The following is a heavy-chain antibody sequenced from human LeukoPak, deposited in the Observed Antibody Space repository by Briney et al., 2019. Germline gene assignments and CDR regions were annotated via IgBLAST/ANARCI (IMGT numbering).Heavy chain of an antibody. CDR2: LSNSGFT. Sequence: PSETLSLTCTVSGDSISSGLYSWSWIRQPPGKGLEWIGYLSNSGFTYYNPSLKSRLTISGDTSKNQFSLKLSSVTAADTAVYYCARNRPPNYFDPWGPGTLVTVSS. CDR3: ARNRPPNYFDP. CDR1: GDSISSGLYS. D-gene: IGHD5-24*01. J-gene: IGHJ5*02. V-gene: IGHV4-30-4*08.